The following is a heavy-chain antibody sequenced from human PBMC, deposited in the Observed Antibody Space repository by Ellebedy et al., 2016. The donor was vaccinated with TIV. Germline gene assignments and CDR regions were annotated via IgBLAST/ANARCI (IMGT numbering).Heavy chain of an antibody. CDR1: GFNFVDHA. Sequence: PGGSLRLSCITSGFNFVDHAMSWVRQSPGKGLEWVGFIRSEAFGGKAVYAASVNGSFIISRDDSRGIAYLQMDSLKTEDTAVYFCTRHWGYRFDCWGQGTLVTVSS. CDR2: IRSEAFGGKA. D-gene: IGHD7-27*01. V-gene: IGHV3-49*04. J-gene: IGHJ4*02. CDR3: TRHWGYRFDC.